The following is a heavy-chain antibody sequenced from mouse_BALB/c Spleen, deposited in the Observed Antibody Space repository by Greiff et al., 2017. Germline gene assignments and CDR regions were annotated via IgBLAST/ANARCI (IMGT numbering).Heavy chain of an antibody. CDR3: ARHEDGYSYFDY. D-gene: IGHD1-2*01. V-gene: IGHV5-9-3*01. CDR1: GFTFSSYA. Sequence: EVKLVESGGGLVKPGGSLKLSCAASGFTFSSYAMSWVRQTPEKRLEWVATISSGGSYTYYPDSVKGRFTISRDNAKNTLYLQMSSLRSEDTAMYYCARHEDGYSYFDYWGQGTTLTVSS. J-gene: IGHJ2*01. CDR2: ISSGGSYT.